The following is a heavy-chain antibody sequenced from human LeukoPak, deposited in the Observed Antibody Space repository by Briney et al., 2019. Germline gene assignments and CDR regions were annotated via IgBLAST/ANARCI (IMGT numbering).Heavy chain of an antibody. V-gene: IGHV3-7*01. D-gene: IGHD1-14*01. CDR3: ARWRLTAGLDL. CDR2: ISPHGSDK. J-gene: IGHJ5*02. Sequence: GSLRLSCAASGFILTNYWMGWVRQAPGKGLEWVANISPHGSDKYYVDSVKGRLTVSTDSAENSLNLQMNSLRVDDTGIYYCARWRLTAGLDLWGQGTLVTVSS. CDR1: GFILTNYW.